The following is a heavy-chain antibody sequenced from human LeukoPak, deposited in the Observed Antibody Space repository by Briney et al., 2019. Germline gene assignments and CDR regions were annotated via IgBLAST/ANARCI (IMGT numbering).Heavy chain of an antibody. Sequence: SETLSLTCTVSGGSISSYYWNWIRQPPGKGLEWIGFVYYSGSTNYNPSLKSRIIISVDMSKNQFSLNLTSATAADTAVYYCARGSYYYGSGSWEYYFDDWGQGTLVTVSS. J-gene: IGHJ4*02. CDR1: GGSISSYY. D-gene: IGHD3-10*01. V-gene: IGHV4-59*01. CDR3: ARGSYYYGSGSWEYYFDD. CDR2: VYYSGST.